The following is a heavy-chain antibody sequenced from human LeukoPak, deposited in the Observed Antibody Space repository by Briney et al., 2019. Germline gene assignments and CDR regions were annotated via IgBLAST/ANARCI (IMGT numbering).Heavy chain of an antibody. V-gene: IGHV3-74*01. J-gene: IGHJ4*02. CDR2: ISPDGSST. Sequence: PGGSLRLSCAASGFTFSIYWMHWVRQAPGKGLVWVSRISPDGSSTNYADSVKGRFTISRDNSKNTLYLQMNSLRTEDTAVYYCARGAGPFDYWGQGTLVTVSS. CDR3: ARGAGPFDY. CDR1: GFTFSIYW.